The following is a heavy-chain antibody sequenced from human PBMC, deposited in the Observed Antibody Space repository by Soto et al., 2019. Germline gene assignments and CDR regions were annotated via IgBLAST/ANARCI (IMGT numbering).Heavy chain of an antibody. CDR1: GYTLTGYY. CDR2: INPNSGGT. J-gene: IGHJ4*02. CDR3: AIPPLVYCTNGVCYDY. D-gene: IGHD2-8*01. Sequence: ASVKVSCKASGYTLTGYYMHWVRQAPGQGLEWMGWINPNSGGTNYAQKFQGRVTMTRDTSISTAYMELSRLRSDDTAVYYCAIPPLVYCTNGVCYDYWGQGTLVTVSS. V-gene: IGHV1-2*02.